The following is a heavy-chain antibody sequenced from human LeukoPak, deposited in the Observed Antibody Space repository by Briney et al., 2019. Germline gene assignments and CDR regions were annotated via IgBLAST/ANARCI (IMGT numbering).Heavy chain of an antibody. CDR3: ARASVDIVVVPAANSRFIYYYYMDV. J-gene: IGHJ6*03. CDR1: GFTFSSYG. Sequence: GGSLRLSCAASGFTFSSYGMSWVRQAPGKGLEWVSAISGSGGSTYYADSVKGRFTISRDNSKNTLCLQMNSLRAEDTAVYYCARASVDIVVVPAANSRFIYYYYMDVWGKGTTVTISS. V-gene: IGHV3-23*01. CDR2: ISGSGGST. D-gene: IGHD2-2*03.